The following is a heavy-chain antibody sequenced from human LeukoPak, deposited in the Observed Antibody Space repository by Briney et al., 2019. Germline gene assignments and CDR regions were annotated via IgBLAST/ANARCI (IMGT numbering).Heavy chain of an antibody. Sequence: GGSLRLSCAASGFTFSSYAMSWVRQASGKGLEWVGRIRSKANSYATAYAASVKGRFTISRDDSKNTAYLQMNSLKTEDTAVYYCTKGYGSGSYPGYWGQGTLVTVSS. J-gene: IGHJ4*02. V-gene: IGHV3-73*01. CDR3: TKGYGSGSYPGY. D-gene: IGHD3-10*01. CDR2: IRSKANSYAT. CDR1: GFTFSSYA.